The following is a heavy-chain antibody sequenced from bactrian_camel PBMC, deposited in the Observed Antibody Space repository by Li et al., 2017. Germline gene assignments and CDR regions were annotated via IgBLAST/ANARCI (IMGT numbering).Heavy chain of an antibody. J-gene: IGHJ4*01. CDR1: GFIFSMCA. D-gene: IGHD2*01. V-gene: IGHV3S53*01. Sequence: HVQLVESGGGSVQAGGSVTLSCVSSGFIFSMCAMGWYRQAPGKERELVGSVGTDGTTTYADSMKGRFTVSGNNAKNSVYLQMNSLKLEDTAMYYCAADFGPYCSGSYLARRANFEGQGTQVTVS. CDR2: VGTDGTT.